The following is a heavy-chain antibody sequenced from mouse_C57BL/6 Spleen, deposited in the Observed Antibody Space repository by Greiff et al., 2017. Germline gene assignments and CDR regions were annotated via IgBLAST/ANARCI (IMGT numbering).Heavy chain of an antibody. V-gene: IGHV1-54*01. CDR3: ARRTLLDYAMDY. CDR2: INPGSGGT. D-gene: IGHD2-10*01. Sequence: VQLQQSGAELVRPGTSVKVSCKASGYAFTNYLIEWVKQRPGQGLEWIGVINPGSGGTNYNEKFKGKATLTADKSSSTAYMQLSSLTSEDSAVYFCARRTLLDYAMDYWGQGTSVTVSS. CDR1: GYAFTNYL. J-gene: IGHJ4*01.